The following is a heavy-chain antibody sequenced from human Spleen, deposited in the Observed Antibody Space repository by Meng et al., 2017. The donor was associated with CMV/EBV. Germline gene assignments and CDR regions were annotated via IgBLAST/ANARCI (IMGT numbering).Heavy chain of an antibody. D-gene: IGHD1-26*01. V-gene: IGHV3-21*01. CDR1: GFTFSSYT. J-gene: IGHJ4*02. Sequence: SGFTFSSYTMHRVRQTSGRGLEWVSSITSSRSYIYYADSVKGRFTISRDNAKNSLFLQMNSLRAEDTAVYYCARDRISGSYYAGNDYWGQGTLVTVSS. CDR2: ITSSRSYI. CDR3: ARDRISGSYYAGNDY.